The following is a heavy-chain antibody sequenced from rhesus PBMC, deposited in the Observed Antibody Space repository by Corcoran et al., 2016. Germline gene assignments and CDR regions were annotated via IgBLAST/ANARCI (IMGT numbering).Heavy chain of an antibody. J-gene: IGHJ4*01. V-gene: IGHV3-103*01. Sequence: EVQLVASGGGLVQPGGSLRLSCAASGFTFSNYAIHWVRQAPGTGLEWVSTSISGGSTYYAASVQRRFAPSQNNSKDTLSLQMNSLGTEDTAVYYCVEGNSGYSYWGLDYWGQGVLVTVSS. D-gene: IGHD5-24*01. CDR3: VEGNSGYSYWGLDY. CDR2: TSISGGST. CDR1: GFTFSNYA.